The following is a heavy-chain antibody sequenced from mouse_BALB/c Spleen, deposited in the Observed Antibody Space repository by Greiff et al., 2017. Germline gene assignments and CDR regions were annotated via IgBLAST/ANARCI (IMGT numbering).Heavy chain of an antibody. J-gene: IGHJ2*01. V-gene: IGHV1-5*01. Sequence: EVQGVESGTVLARPGASVKMSCKASGYTFTSYWMHWVKQRPGQGLEWIGAIYPGNSDTSYNQKFKGKAKLTAVTSTSTAYMELSSLTNEDSAVYYCTRVGYGYDGGFDYWGQGTTLTVSS. CDR2: IYPGNSDT. CDR1: GYTFTSYW. CDR3: TRVGYGYDGGFDY. D-gene: IGHD2-2*01.